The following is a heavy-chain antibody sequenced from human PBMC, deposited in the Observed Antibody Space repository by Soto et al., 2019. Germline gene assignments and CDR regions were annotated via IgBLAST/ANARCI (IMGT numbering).Heavy chain of an antibody. D-gene: IGHD3-16*01. CDR1: GFTFSTYW. CDR2: IKQDGTET. V-gene: IGHV3-7*01. CDR3: AREARLGY. J-gene: IGHJ4*02. Sequence: EVQLVESGGGLVQPGGSLRLSCAASGFTFSTYWMSWVRQAPGQGLQWVANIKQDGTETHYVESVKGRFTISRDNAKNGVSLQMKSLGVEDTAVYCCAREARLGYWGQGCLVTVSS.